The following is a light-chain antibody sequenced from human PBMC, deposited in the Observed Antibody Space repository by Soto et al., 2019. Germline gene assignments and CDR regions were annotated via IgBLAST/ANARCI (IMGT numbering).Light chain of an antibody. CDR3: QQYNNWPPYT. CDR1: HSVGGN. CDR2: DAS. V-gene: IGKV3-15*01. J-gene: IGKJ2*01. Sequence: EIVMTQSPATLSVSPGERVTLSCRATHSVGGNLAWSQQTPGQAPRLLIYDASTRATGIPARFSGSGSGTEFTLTISSLQSEDFAVYVCQQYNNWPPYTFGQGTKLEIK.